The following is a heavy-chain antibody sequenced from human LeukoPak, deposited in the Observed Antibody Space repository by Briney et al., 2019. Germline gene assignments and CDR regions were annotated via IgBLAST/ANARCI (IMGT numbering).Heavy chain of an antibody. Sequence: SETLSLTCTASGGSMTSYYWSWIRPPPGKGLEWIGYIYYSGSISYNPSLKSRVTISIDTSKNQFSLKLTSVTAEDTAVYYCARDRVPAADYWGRGTLVTVSS. CDR1: GGSMTSYY. CDR3: ARDRVPAADY. CDR2: IYYSGSI. D-gene: IGHD2-2*01. V-gene: IGHV4-59*01. J-gene: IGHJ4*02.